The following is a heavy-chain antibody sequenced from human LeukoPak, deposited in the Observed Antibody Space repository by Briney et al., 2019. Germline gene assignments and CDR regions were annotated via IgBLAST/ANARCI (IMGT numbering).Heavy chain of an antibody. D-gene: IGHD1-26*01. V-gene: IGHV4-4*02. CDR1: GGSITSVNL. CDR3: AGLVGRYSNGMYYYFDY. J-gene: IGHJ4*02. CDR2: MYLSGTT. Sequence: PSETPSLTCAVSGGSITSVNLWAWVRQPPGKGLEWVGEMYLSGTTTCNPSLRGRATISLDRSKNQVSPRLNSVTAADTALYYCAGLVGRYSNGMYYYFDYWGQGILVTVSS.